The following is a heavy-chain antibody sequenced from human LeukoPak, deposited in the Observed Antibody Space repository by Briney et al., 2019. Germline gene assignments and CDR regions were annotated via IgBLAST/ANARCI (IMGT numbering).Heavy chain of an antibody. CDR2: IWYDGSNK. Sequence: GGSLRLSCAASGFTFSSYGMRWVRQAPGKGLEWVAVIWYDGSNKYYADSVKGRFTISRDNSKNTLYLQMNSLRAEDTAVYYCARDKIVATSYYFDYWGQGTLVTVSS. CDR1: GFTFSSYG. V-gene: IGHV3-33*01. D-gene: IGHD5-12*01. J-gene: IGHJ4*02. CDR3: ARDKIVATSYYFDY.